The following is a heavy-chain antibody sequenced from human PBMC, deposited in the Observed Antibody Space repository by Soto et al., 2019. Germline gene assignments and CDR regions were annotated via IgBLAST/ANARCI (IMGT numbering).Heavy chain of an antibody. V-gene: IGHV2-26*01. CDR2: IFSNDAK. Sequence: KESGPVLVKPTETLTLTCTVSGFSLRNTRMGASWIRQSPGKALEWLAHIFSNDAKSYSPSLKSRLAISRDTSKSQVVLTMTNVAPVDTATYYCARSLYVDYVHWYFDLWGRGTLVTVSS. D-gene: IGHD4-17*01. CDR1: GFSLRNTRMG. J-gene: IGHJ2*01. CDR3: ARSLYVDYVHWYFDL.